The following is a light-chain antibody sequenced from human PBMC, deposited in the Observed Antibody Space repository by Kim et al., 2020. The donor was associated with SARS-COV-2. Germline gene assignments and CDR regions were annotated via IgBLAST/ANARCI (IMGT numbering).Light chain of an antibody. Sequence: QAATISCTGTSSDVGGYNYVSWHQQQPGKAPKLMMYDVNKRPSGVPNRFSGSKSGNTASLTVSGLQAEDEADYYCSSYAGTNNFYVFGTGTKVTVL. V-gene: IGLV2-8*01. CDR1: SSDVGGYNY. CDR3: SSYAGTNNFYV. CDR2: DVN. J-gene: IGLJ1*01.